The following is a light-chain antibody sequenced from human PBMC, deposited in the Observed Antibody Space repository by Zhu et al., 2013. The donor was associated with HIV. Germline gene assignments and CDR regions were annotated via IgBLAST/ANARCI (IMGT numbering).Light chain of an antibody. V-gene: IGKV1-39*01. Sequence: DIQMTQSPSSLSASLGDIVTITCRTSQSISRHLNWYQHKPGKAPKFLIAGASSFQSGVPSRFIGGGSGTDFTLTINGLQAEDFATYYCQQSYSAPYTFGQGTKLEIK. CDR1: QSISRH. J-gene: IGKJ2*01. CDR2: GAS. CDR3: QQSYSAPYT.